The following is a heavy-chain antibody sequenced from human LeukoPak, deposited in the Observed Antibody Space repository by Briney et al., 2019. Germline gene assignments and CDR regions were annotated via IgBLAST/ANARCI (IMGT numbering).Heavy chain of an antibody. V-gene: IGHV4-34*01. J-gene: IGHJ3*02. Sequence: SETLSLTCGVSGGSFSGYYWNWIRQPPGKGLEWIGEINHSGSTNYNPSLKSRVTISVDTSKNQFSLKLSSVTAADTAVYYCARISRPYCGGDCYSNDAFDIWGQGTMVTVSS. D-gene: IGHD2-21*02. CDR1: GGSFSGYY. CDR2: INHSGST. CDR3: ARISRPYCGGDCYSNDAFDI.